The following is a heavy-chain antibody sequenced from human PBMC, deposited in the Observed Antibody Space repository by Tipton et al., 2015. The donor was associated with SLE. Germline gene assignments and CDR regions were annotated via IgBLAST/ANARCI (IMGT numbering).Heavy chain of an antibody. J-gene: IGHJ4*02. D-gene: IGHD6-19*01. CDR1: GGSVSSGSYY. V-gene: IGHV4-61*01. CDR2: IYSSGST. Sequence: TLSLTCTVSGGSVSSGSYYWSWIRQPPGKGLEWIGYIYSSGSTEYNPSLKSRVTISADTSKNQFSLKLSSVTAADTAVYYCASGGYSSVTDYWGQGTLVTVSS. CDR3: ASGGYSSVTDY.